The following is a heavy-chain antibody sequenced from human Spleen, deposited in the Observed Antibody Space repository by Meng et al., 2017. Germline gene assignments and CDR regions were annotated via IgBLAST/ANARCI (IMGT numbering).Heavy chain of an antibody. CDR1: GYTFSGYY. J-gene: IGHJ5*02. D-gene: IGHD1-1*01. CDR2: INPNNGDT. V-gene: IGHV1-2*06. CDR3: ARGVRDNTNWFDL. Sequence: QVQLVQSGPEVKRPGASVKASCKTSGYTFSGYYTHCVRQAPGQGLEWMGRINPNNGDTNYAQKFQGRVTLTRDTSINTVYMELSSLRSDDTAVYYCARGVRDNTNWFDLWGQGTLVTVSS.